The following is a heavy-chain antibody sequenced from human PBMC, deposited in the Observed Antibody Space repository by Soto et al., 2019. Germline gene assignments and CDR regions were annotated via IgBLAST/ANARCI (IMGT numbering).Heavy chain of an antibody. J-gene: IGHJ6*02. D-gene: IGHD3-10*01. Sequence: SETLSLTCAVYGGSFSGYYWSWIRQPPGKGLEWIGEINHSGSTNYNPSLKSRVTISVDTSKNQFSLKLGSVTAADTAVYYCARGMVRGFRSNYYYYGMDVWGQGTTVTVSS. V-gene: IGHV4-34*01. CDR3: ARGMVRGFRSNYYYYGMDV. CDR2: INHSGST. CDR1: GGSFSGYY.